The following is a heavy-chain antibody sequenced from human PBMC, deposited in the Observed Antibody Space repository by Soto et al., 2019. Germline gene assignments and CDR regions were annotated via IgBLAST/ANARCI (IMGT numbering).Heavy chain of an antibody. Sequence: LKISCKGSGYSFTSYWICWLRQMPGEGLEWMGRIDPSDSYTNYSPSFQGHVTISADKSISTAYLQWSSLKASDTAMYYCARDHTNATYYYYGMDVWGQGTTVTVSS. CDR2: IDPSDSYT. CDR3: ARDHTNATYYYYGMDV. CDR1: GYSFTSYW. V-gene: IGHV5-10-1*01. J-gene: IGHJ6*02.